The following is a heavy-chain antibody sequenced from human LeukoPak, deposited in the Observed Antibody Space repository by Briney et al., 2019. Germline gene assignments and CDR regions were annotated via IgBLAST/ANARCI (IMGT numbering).Heavy chain of an antibody. CDR2: INHSGST. CDR3: ARVSGQDYDILTGLGYYYYMDV. D-gene: IGHD3-9*01. Sequence: SETLSLTCAVYGGSFSGYYWSWIRQPPGKGLEWIGEINHSGSTNYNPSLKSRVTISVDTSKNQFSLKLSSVTAADTAVYYCARVSGQDYDILTGLGYYYYMDVWGKGTTVTISS. V-gene: IGHV4-34*01. J-gene: IGHJ6*03. CDR1: GGSFSGYY.